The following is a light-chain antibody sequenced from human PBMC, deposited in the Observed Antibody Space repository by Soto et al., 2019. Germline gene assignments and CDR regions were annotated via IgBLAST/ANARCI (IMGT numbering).Light chain of an antibody. Sequence: DIQMTQSPSTLSASVGDRVTITCRASQIIDTWLAWYQQKPGKAPKVLISKVSNLESGVPSRFSGSGSVTEFTLTISSLQPDDFATYYCQQYKSSWTFGQGTKVDIK. CDR3: QQYKSSWT. V-gene: IGKV1-5*03. J-gene: IGKJ1*01. CDR1: QIIDTW. CDR2: KVS.